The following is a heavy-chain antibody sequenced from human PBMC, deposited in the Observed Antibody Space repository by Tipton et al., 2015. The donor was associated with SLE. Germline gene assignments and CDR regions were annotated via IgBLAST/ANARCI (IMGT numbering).Heavy chain of an antibody. CDR3: AGPIVVVPAAKETTPGGFDY. Sequence: TLSLTCAVYGGSFSGYYWSWIRQPPGKGLEWIGEINHSGSTNYNPSLKSRVTISVDTSKNQFSLKLSSVTAADTAVYYCAGPIVVVPAAKETTPGGFDYWGQGTLVTVSP. J-gene: IGHJ4*02. CDR1: GGSFSGYY. V-gene: IGHV4-34*01. D-gene: IGHD2-2*01. CDR2: INHSGST.